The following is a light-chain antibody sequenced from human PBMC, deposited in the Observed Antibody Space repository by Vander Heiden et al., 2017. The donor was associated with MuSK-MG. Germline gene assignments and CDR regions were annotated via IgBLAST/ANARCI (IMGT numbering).Light chain of an antibody. CDR3: HQCDSTPRT. CDR2: WAS. V-gene: IGKV4-1*01. Sequence: DIVQTPSPVSVAVALGESATINCKSSQSVLYSSDNKNYLAWYQQKPGQPPKLLIYWASTRESGVPDRFSGSGSGTDFTLTVSSLQAEDVAVYYCHQCDSTPRTFGQGTKVAIK. J-gene: IGKJ1*01. CDR1: QSVLYSSDNKNY.